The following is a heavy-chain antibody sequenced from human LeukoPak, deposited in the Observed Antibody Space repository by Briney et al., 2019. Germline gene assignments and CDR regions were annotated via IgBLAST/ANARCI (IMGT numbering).Heavy chain of an antibody. J-gene: IGHJ6*04. CDR3: ARGMGDYVYYYYGMDV. D-gene: IGHD4-17*01. Sequence: GGSLRLSSAASGFTFSSYSMNWVRQAPGKGLEWVSSISSSSSYIYYADSVKGRFTISRDNAKNSLYLQMNSLRAEDTAVYYCARGMGDYVYYYYGMDVWGKGTTVTVSS. CDR1: GFTFSSYS. V-gene: IGHV3-21*01. CDR2: ISSSSSYI.